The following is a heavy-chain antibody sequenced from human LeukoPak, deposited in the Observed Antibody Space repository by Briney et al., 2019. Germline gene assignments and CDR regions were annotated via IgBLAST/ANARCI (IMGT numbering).Heavy chain of an antibody. V-gene: IGHV3-30-3*01. CDR3: AREPSYDYGDYPSYGMDV. D-gene: IGHD4-17*01. J-gene: IGHJ6*02. CDR1: GFTFSSYA. CDR2: ISYDGSNK. Sequence: GGSLRLSCAASGFTFSSYAMHWVRQAPGKGLEWVAVISYDGSNKYYADSVKGRLTISRDNSKNTLFLQMNSLRAEDTAVYYCAREPSYDYGDYPSYGMDVWGQGTTVTVSS.